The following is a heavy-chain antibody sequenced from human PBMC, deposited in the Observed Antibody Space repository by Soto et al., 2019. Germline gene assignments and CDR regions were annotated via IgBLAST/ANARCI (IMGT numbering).Heavy chain of an antibody. CDR2: INPNNGNR. J-gene: IGHJ4*02. Sequence: QVQLTQSGAELRRPGASVRVSCRASGYSFMHYGINWLRQAPGQGLEWMGWINPNNGNRNYAPKFEDRIIMSALTAVNTVYIEVRSLKSDDTAVYYCARDRLRGYDNSGFYFWGKGTPVTVSS. V-gene: IGHV1-18*04. CDR3: ARDRLRGYDNSGFYF. D-gene: IGHD3-9*01. CDR1: GYSFMHYG.